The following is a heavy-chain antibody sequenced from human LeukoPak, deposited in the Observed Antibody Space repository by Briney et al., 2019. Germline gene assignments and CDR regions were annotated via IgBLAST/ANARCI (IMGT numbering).Heavy chain of an antibody. V-gene: IGHV1-18*01. CDR1: GYTFSTYG. J-gene: IGHJ4*02. CDR2: ISPYNGDT. D-gene: IGHD4/OR15-4a*01. Sequence: ASVKVSCKASGYTFSTYGISWVRQAPGRGLEWMGWISPYNGDTKYAQKLQGRLTMTTDTSTSTAYLELRSLISDDTAVYYCARVPSFQTLDFWGQGTLVTVSS. CDR3: ARVPSFQTLDF.